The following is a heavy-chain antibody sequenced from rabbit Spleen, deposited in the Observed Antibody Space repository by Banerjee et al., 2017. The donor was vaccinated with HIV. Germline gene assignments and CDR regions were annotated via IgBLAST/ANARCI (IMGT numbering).Heavy chain of an antibody. CDR1: GFSFTNNDY. CDR3: ARDTASSFSSYGMDL. J-gene: IGHJ6*01. D-gene: IGHD8-1*01. CDR2: IYSGRSGYT. Sequence: QSLEESGGDLVKPGASLTLTCTASGFSFTNNDYMCWVRQAPGKGLEWIGCIYSGRSGYTYYATWATGRFTISKTSSTTVTLQVTSLTAADTATYFCARDTASSFSSYGMDLWGQGTLVTVS. V-gene: IGHV1S40*01.